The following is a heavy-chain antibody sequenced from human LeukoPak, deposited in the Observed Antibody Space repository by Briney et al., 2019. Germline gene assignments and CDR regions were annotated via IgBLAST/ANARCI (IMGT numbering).Heavy chain of an antibody. D-gene: IGHD1-1*01. J-gene: IGHJ4*02. CDR3: AKDSMRYNWNDFDY. V-gene: IGHV3-30*02. CDR2: IRYDGSNK. CDR1: GFTFSSYG. Sequence: PRGSLRLSCAASGFTFSSYGMHWVRQAPGKGLEWVAFIRYDGSNKYYADSVKGRFTISRDNSKNTLYLQMNSLRAEDTAVYYCAKDSMRYNWNDFDYWGQGTLVTVSS.